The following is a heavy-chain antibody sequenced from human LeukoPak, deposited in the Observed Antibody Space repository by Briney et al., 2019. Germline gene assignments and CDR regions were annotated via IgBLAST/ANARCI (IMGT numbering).Heavy chain of an antibody. D-gene: IGHD5-18*01. J-gene: IGHJ5*02. CDR3: AREAGGYSYGPRGTRFDP. CDR1: GGSISSHY. Sequence: PSETLSLTCTVSGGSISSHYWSWLRQPPGKGLEWIGYIYYSGSTNYNPSLKSRVTISVDTSKNQFSLKLSSVTAADTAVYYCAREAGGYSYGPRGTRFDPWGQGTLVTVSS. V-gene: IGHV4-59*11. CDR2: IYYSGST.